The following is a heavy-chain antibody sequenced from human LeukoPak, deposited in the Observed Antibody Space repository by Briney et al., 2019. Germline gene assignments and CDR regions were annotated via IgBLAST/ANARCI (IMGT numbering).Heavy chain of an antibody. V-gene: IGHV3-21*01. CDR3: AREGGLDTGYLY. J-gene: IGHJ4*02. CDR2: ISSSSSYI. Sequence: GGSLRLSCAASGFTVSSNYMSWVRQAPGKGLEWVSSISSSSSYIYYADSVKGRFTISRDNAKNSLYLQMNSLRAEDTAVYYCAREGGLDTGYLYWGQGTLVTVSS. CDR1: GFTVSSNY. D-gene: IGHD5-18*01.